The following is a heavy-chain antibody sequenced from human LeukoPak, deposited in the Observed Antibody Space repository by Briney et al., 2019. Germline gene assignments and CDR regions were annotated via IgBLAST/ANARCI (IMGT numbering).Heavy chain of an antibody. Sequence: PGRSLRLSCVASGLAFSSYSMHWVRQAPGKGLEWVGVISYDGSDEYYTDSVKGRFTISRDNSKNTVYLQMNSLRADDTAVYYCVRDFTPEWFDIHWGQGTLVTVS. CDR3: VRDFTPEWFDIH. D-gene: IGHD3-3*01. J-gene: IGHJ4*02. V-gene: IGHV3-30*04. CDR1: GLAFSSYS. CDR2: ISYDGSDE.